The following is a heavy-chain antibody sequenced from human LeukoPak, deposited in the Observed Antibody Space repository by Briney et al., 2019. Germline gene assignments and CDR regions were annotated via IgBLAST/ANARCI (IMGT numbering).Heavy chain of an antibody. Sequence: PGGSLRLSCAASGFTFSSYSMTWVRQAPGKGLEWVSSISSSSSYIYYADSVKGRFTISRDNAKNSLYLQMNSLRAEDTAVYYCARDQAVATIYFDYWGQGTLVTVSS. V-gene: IGHV3-21*01. D-gene: IGHD5-12*01. CDR3: ARDQAVATIYFDY. CDR1: GFTFSSYS. J-gene: IGHJ4*02. CDR2: ISSSSSYI.